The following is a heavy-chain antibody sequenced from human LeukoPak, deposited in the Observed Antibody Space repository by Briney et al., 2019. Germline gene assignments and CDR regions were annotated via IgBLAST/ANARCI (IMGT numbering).Heavy chain of an antibody. CDR3: ARASMPWLQLT. Sequence: HPGGSLSLSCAASGFTFSNYWMIWVRQAQGKGLEWVGNIKEDGSEKRYADSVRGRFTISRDNAQTSIYLQMNSLRAEDTAVYYCARASMPWLQLTWGQGTLVTVSS. CDR2: IKEDGSEK. J-gene: IGHJ5*01. CDR1: GFTFSNYW. D-gene: IGHD5-24*01. V-gene: IGHV3-7*05.